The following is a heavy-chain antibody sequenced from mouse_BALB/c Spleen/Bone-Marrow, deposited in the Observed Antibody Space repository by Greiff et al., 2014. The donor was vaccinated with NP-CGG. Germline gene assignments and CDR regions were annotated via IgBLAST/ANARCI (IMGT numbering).Heavy chain of an antibody. Sequence: VQLQQSGAELVMPGASVKMSCKASGYTFTDYWMHWVKQRPGQGLEWIGAIDTSDSYTSCNQKFKGKATLTVDESSSTAYMQLSSLTSEDSAVYYCARDYYGRGWYFDVWGAGTTVTVSS. D-gene: IGHD1-1*01. V-gene: IGHV1-69*01. CDR2: IDTSDSYT. CDR3: ARDYYGRGWYFDV. J-gene: IGHJ1*01. CDR1: GYTFTDYW.